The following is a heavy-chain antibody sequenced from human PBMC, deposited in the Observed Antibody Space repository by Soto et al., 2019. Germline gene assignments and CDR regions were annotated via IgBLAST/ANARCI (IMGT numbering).Heavy chain of an antibody. CDR2: TKQDGSEK. V-gene: IGHV3-7*01. D-gene: IGHD2-2*01. CDR1: GFTFSSYW. Sequence: EVQLVESGGGLVQPGGSLRLSCAASGFTFSSYWMSWVRQAPGKGLEWVANTKQDGSEKYYVDSVKGRFTISRDNAKNSLYLQMNSLRAEDTAVYYCARDRPAALYYYYYGMDVWGQGTTVTVSS. CDR3: ARDRPAALYYYYYGMDV. J-gene: IGHJ6*02.